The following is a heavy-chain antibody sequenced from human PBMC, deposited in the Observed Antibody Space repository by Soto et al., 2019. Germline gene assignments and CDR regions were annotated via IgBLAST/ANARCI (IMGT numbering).Heavy chain of an antibody. J-gene: IGHJ4*02. D-gene: IGHD3-10*01. CDR3: AHRRRGFGESHFDY. Sequence: QITLKESGPTLVKPTQTLTLTCTFSGFSLSTSGVGVGWIRQPPGKALEWLALIYWDDDKRYSPSLKSRLTITEDTSKNQVVLTMTNMDPVDTATYYCAHRRRGFGESHFDYWGQGTLVTVSS. V-gene: IGHV2-5*02. CDR2: IYWDDDK. CDR1: GFSLSTSGVG.